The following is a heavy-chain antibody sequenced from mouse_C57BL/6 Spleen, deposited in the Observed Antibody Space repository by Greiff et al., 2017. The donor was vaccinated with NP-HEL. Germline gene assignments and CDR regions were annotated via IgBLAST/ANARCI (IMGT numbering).Heavy chain of an antibody. J-gene: IGHJ3*01. Sequence: VQLVESGAELVRPGTSVKMSCKASGYTFTNYWIGWAKQRPGHGLEWIGDIYPGGGYTNYNEKFKGKATLTADKSSSTAYMQFSSLTSEDSAIYYCARGGYSNSSWFAYWGQGTLVTVSA. V-gene: IGHV1-63*01. CDR1: GYTFTNYW. D-gene: IGHD2-5*01. CDR2: IYPGGGYT. CDR3: ARGGYSNSSWFAY.